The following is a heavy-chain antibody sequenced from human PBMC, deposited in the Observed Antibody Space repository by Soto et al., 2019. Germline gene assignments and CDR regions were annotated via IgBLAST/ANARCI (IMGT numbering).Heavy chain of an antibody. J-gene: IGHJ4*02. CDR1: GGSISSGDYY. V-gene: IGHV4-30-4*01. CDR3: ARGERWQGHDY. CDR2: IYYSGST. Sequence: SETLSLTCTVSGGSISSGDYYWSWIRQPPGKGLEWIGYIYYSGSTYYNPSLKSRVTISVDTSKNQFSLKLSSVTAADTAVYYCARGERWQGHDYWGQGTLVTVSS. D-gene: IGHD1-26*01.